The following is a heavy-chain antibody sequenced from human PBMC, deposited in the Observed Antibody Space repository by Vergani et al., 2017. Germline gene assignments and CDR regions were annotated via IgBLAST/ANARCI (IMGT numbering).Heavy chain of an antibody. V-gene: IGHV1-46*03. CDR1: GYTYRSNY. CDR2: INPLGGRA. CDR3: VSSRLRSFEY. Sequence: QVKVVQSGAEVKAPGASVKVSCEASGYTYRSNYVHWVRQAPGQGVEWMGVINPLGGRATYSQKFQGRVSVTGDSSTTGGTSASMVYMDVTSLTPEDAAVYFCVSSRLRSFEYWGQGTLVTVSS. J-gene: IGHJ4*02. D-gene: IGHD4-17*01.